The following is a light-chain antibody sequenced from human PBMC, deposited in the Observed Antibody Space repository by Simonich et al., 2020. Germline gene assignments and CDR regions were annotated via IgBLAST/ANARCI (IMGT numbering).Light chain of an antibody. V-gene: IGKV4-1*01. CDR3: QQYYSTPYT. CDR1: QSVLYSSNNKNY. Sequence: DIVMTQSPDSLAVSLGERATINCKYSQSVLYSSNNKNYLALYQQKQGQPPKLLIYCASTRESGVPDRFRGSGSGTDFTLTISSLQAEDVAVYYCQQYYSTPYTFGQGTKLEIK. CDR2: CAS. J-gene: IGKJ2*01.